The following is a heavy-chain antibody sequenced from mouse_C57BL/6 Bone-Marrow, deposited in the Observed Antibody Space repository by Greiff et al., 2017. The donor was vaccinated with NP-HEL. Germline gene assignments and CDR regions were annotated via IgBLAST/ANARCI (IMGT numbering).Heavy chain of an antibody. CDR1: GFTFSSYG. CDR2: ISSGGSYT. CDR3: ARQWLLGPFAY. V-gene: IGHV5-6*01. J-gene: IGHJ3*01. D-gene: IGHD2-3*01. Sequence: EVMLVESGGDLVKPGGSLKLSCAASGFTFSSYGMSWVRQTPDTRLEWVATISSGGSYTYYPDSVKGRFTISRDNAKNTLYLQMSSLKSEDTAMYYCARQWLLGPFAYWGQGTLVTVSA.